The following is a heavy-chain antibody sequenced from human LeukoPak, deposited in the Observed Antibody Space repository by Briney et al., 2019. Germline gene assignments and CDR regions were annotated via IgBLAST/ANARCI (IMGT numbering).Heavy chain of an antibody. CDR1: GGSISSYY. D-gene: IGHD1-7*01. CDR2: IYYSGST. J-gene: IGHJ5*02. Sequence: KPSETLSLTCTVSGGSISSYYWSWIRQPPGKGLEWIGYIYYSGSTNYNPSLKSRVTISVDTSKNQFSLKLSSVTAADTAVYYCVRGNWNYVWFDPWGQGTLVTVSS. V-gene: IGHV4-59*01. CDR3: VRGNWNYVWFDP.